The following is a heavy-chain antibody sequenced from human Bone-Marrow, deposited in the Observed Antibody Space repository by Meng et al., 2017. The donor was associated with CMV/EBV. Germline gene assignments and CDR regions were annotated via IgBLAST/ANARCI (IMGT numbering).Heavy chain of an antibody. D-gene: IGHD4-23*01. V-gene: IGHV3-7*01. Sequence: GESLKISCAASGFTYSNYWMSWVRQALGKGLEWVASINEDENKIYYVDSVKGRFTISRDNAKNSLFLQMNTLRAEDTAVYYCARDNLFDYGGNQKGDYWGQGTLVTVSS. CDR1: GFTYSNYW. CDR2: INEDENKI. CDR3: ARDNLFDYGGNQKGDY. J-gene: IGHJ4*02.